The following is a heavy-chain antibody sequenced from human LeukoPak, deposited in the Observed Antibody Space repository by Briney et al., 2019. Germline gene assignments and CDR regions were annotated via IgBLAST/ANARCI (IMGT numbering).Heavy chain of an antibody. D-gene: IGHD6-13*01. Sequence: GASVKVSCKASGYTFTSYGISWVRQAPGQGLEWMGWISAYNGNTNYAQKLQGRVTMTTDTSTSTAYMELRSLRSDDTAVYYCARDSIAAAGTSSCTDYWGQGTLVTVSS. V-gene: IGHV1-18*01. CDR2: ISAYNGNT. CDR1: GYTFTSYG. J-gene: IGHJ4*02. CDR3: ARDSIAAAGTSSCTDY.